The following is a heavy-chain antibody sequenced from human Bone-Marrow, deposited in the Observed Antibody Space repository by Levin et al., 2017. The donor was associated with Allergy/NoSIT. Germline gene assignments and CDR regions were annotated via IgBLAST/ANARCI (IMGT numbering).Heavy chain of an antibody. CDR2: IKQDGNEK. D-gene: IGHD1-26*01. CDR1: GFTFSSYW. V-gene: IGHV3-7*01. CDR3: ARGSSGIYVGSFDL. Sequence: GESLKISCAASGFTFSSYWMTWVRQAPGKGLEWVANIKQDGNEKRYVDSVKGRFSISRDNAKNSLYLEVNSLRAEDTAVFYCARGSSGIYVGSFDLWGQRTLVTVS. J-gene: IGHJ4*02.